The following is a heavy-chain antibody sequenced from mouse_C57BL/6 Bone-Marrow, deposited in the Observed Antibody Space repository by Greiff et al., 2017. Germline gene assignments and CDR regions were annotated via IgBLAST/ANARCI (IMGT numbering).Heavy chain of an antibody. CDR3: AKTRTGAMDY. Sequence: VQLQQSGPGLVQPSQSLSITCTVSGFSLTSYGVHWVRQSPGKGLEWLGVIGRGGSTDYNAAFMSRLSITKDNSKSQVFFKMNSRPADDTAIYYWAKTRTGAMDYWGQGTSVTVSS. J-gene: IGHJ4*01. V-gene: IGHV2-5*01. CDR1: GFSLTSYG. CDR2: IGRGGST.